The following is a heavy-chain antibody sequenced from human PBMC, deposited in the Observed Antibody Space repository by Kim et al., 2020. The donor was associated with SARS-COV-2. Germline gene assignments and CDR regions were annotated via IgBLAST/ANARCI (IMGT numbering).Heavy chain of an antibody. V-gene: IGHV5-51*01. D-gene: IGHD2-2*01. J-gene: IGHJ6*02. Sequence: GESLKISCKGSGYSFTSYWIGWVRQMPGKGLEWMGIIYPGDSDTRYSPSFQGQVTISADKSISTAYLQWSSLKASDTAMYYCARGDVVPAAGVSYYYGMDVWGQGTTVTVSS. CDR3: ARGDVVPAAGVSYYYGMDV. CDR2: IYPGDSDT. CDR1: GYSFTSYW.